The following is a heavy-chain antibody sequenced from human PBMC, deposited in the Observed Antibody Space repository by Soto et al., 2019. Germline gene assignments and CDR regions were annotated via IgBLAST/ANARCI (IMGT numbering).Heavy chain of an antibody. D-gene: IGHD3-10*01. J-gene: IGHJ3*02. CDR2: ISGSGVST. V-gene: IGHV3-23*01. CDR3: AKVRITMVRGVISPDAFDI. CDR1: GFTFSSYA. Sequence: GGSLRLSCAASGFTFSSYAMSWVRQAPGKGLEWVSAISGSGVSTYYADSVKGRFTISRDNSRNTLYLQMNSLRAEDTAVYYCAKVRITMVRGVISPDAFDIWGQGTMVTVSS.